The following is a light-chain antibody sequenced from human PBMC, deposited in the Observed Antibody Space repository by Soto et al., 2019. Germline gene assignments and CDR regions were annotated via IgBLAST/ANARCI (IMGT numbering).Light chain of an antibody. V-gene: IGKV1-39*01. CDR3: QQTSSAPFT. CDR2: GAS. J-gene: IGKJ3*01. CDR1: QGISNN. Sequence: IQLTQSPSSLSATVGDRVTITCRASQGISNNLVWYQQKPGKAPNLLIYGASTLQSGVPSRFSGGGSRTDFTLTITSLQPEDFATYYCQQTSSAPFTFGPGTKVDIK.